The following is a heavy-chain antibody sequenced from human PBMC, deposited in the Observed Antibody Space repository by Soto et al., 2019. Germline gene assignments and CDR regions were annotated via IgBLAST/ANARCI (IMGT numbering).Heavy chain of an antibody. Sequence: PGGSLRLSCAASGFTFSTYGMHWVRQAPGKGLEWVAVIWYDGSDKSYADSVKGRFTISRDNSKNTLYLQMNSLRAEDTAVYYCARDPVYCGSASCYIGNSRADYYYYGMDVWGQGTTVTVS. J-gene: IGHJ6*02. CDR3: ARDPVYCGSASCYIGNSRADYYYYGMDV. CDR2: IWYDGSDK. D-gene: IGHD2-2*02. CDR1: GFTFSTYG. V-gene: IGHV3-33*01.